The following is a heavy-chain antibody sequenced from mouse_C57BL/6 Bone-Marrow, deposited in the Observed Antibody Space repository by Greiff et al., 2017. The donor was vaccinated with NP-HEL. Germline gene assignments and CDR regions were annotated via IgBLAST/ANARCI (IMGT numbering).Heavy chain of an antibody. CDR1: GYTFTDYE. CDR2: IDPETGGT. D-gene: IGHD1-1*01. CDR3: TRHGSSYWYFDV. J-gene: IGHJ1*03. V-gene: IGHV1-15*01. Sequence: QVHVKQSGAELVRPGASVTLSCKASGYTFTDYEMHWVKQTPVHGLEWIGAIDPETGGTAYNQKFKGKAILTADKSSSTAYMELRSLTSEDSAVYYCTRHGSSYWYFDVWGTGTTVTVSS.